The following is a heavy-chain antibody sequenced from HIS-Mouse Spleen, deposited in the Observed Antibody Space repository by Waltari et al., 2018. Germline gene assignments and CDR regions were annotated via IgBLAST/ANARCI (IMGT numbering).Heavy chain of an antibody. CDR3: ARETYYYDSSGYYPPDY. D-gene: IGHD3-22*01. J-gene: IGHJ4*02. V-gene: IGHV4-34*01. Sequence: QVQLQQWGAGLLKPSETLSLTCAVYGGSFSVYYWSWIRQPPGKGREWIGEINHSGSTNYNPSLKSRGTISVDTSKNQFSLKLSSVTAADTAVYYCARETYYYDSSGYYPPDYWGQGTLVTVSS. CDR1: GGSFSVYY. CDR2: INHSGST.